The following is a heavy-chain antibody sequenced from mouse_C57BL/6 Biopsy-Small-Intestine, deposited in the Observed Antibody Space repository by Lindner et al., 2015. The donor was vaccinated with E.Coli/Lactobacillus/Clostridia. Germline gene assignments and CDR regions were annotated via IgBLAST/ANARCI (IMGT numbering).Heavy chain of an antibody. V-gene: IGHV5-17*01. CDR3: ARWGFDYYGSSNYYFDY. CDR2: ISSGSSTI. Sequence: VQLQESGGGLVKPGGSLKLSCAASGFTFSDFGMHWVRQAPEKGLEWVAYISSGSSTIYYADTVKGRFTISRDNAKNTLFLQMTSLRSEDTAMYYCARWGFDYYGSSNYYFDYWGQGTTLTVSS. CDR1: GFTFSDFG. D-gene: IGHD1-1*01. J-gene: IGHJ2*01.